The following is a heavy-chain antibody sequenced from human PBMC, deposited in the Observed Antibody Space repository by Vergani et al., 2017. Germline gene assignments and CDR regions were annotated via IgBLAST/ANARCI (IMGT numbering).Heavy chain of an antibody. V-gene: IGHV3-7*01. CDR2: INQDGREK. J-gene: IGHJ6*02. CDR3: TTDHRYCGDCACYWLRDHRYYGIDV. D-gene: IGHD2-21*01. CDR1: GFIFSNYW. Sequence: EVQLVESGGGLVQPGGSLRLSCAASGFIFSNYWMSWVRQAPGKGLEWVANINQDGREKYYADSVKGRLTISRDNAKNSLYLQMNSLRAEDTALYYGTTDHRYCGDCACYWLRDHRYYGIDVWGQGTMVTVSS.